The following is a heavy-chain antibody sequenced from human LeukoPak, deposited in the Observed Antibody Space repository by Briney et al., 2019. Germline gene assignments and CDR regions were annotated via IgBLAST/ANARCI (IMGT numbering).Heavy chain of an antibody. CDR1: GFTFSSYA. D-gene: IGHD6-19*01. Sequence: PGGSLRLSCAASGFTFSSYAMSWVRQAPGKGLEWVSAISGSGGTIYYADSVKGRFTISRDNAKNPLYLQMNSLRAEDTAVYYCARSTYSSGWYGFRYFDYWGQGTLVTVSS. J-gene: IGHJ4*02. V-gene: IGHV3-23*01. CDR3: ARSTYSSGWYGFRYFDY. CDR2: ISGSGGTI.